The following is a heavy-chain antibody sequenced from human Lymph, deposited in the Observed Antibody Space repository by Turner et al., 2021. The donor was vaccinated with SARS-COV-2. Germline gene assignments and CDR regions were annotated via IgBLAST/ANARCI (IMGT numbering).Heavy chain of an antibody. V-gene: IGHV1-69*01. CDR3: ARVGSSVVPYYYYGVDV. CDR1: GCTIRSYA. CDR2: IIPVFGTA. D-gene: IGHD3-22*01. J-gene: IGHJ6*02. Sequence: QVQPVQSGAKVKKPGSSVKVSCKASGCTIRSYAISWVRQAPGQGLEWMGGIIPVFGTANYAQKFQGRVTITADESTSTAYMELSSLRSEDTAVYYCARVGSSVVPYYYYGVDVWGQGTTVTVSS.